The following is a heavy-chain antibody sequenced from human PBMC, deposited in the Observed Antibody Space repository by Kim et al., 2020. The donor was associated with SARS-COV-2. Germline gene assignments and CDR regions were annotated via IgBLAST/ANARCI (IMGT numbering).Heavy chain of an antibody. V-gene: IGHV1-3*01. Sequence: GNGDTKYSQKFQGRVTITRDTSESTAYMELSSLRSEDTAVYYCARGEGDPWGQGTLVTFSS. CDR2: GNGDT. CDR3: ARGEGDP. J-gene: IGHJ5*02.